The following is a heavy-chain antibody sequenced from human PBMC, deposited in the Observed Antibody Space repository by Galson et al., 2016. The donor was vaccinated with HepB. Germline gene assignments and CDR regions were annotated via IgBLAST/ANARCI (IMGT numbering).Heavy chain of an antibody. J-gene: IGHJ2*01. CDR2: VYYSGNK. D-gene: IGHD4-17*01. V-gene: IGHV4-39*01. CDR3: ATTVTRTYWYFAL. CDR1: GGSISNNAYY. Sequence: LSLTCTVSGGSISNNAYYWGWIRQPPGKGLEWIGSVYYSGNKYYDPSLKSRVTIPVDTSKNQFSLQLGSVTAADTAVYYCATTVTRTYWYFALWGLGTLVTISS.